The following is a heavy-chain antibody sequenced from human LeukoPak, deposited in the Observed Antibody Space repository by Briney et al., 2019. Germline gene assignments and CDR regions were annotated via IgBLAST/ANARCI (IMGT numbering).Heavy chain of an antibody. V-gene: IGHV1-8*02. Sequence: VASVKVSCKASGGTFSSYAISWVRQATGQGLEWMGWMNPNSGSTDYAQKFQGRVTMTRNTSISTAYMELSSLRSEDTAVYYCARGHSIYYDSSGYNLDYWGQGTLVTVSS. CDR2: MNPNSGST. CDR1: GGTFSSYA. CDR3: ARGHSIYYDSSGYNLDY. D-gene: IGHD3-22*01. J-gene: IGHJ4*02.